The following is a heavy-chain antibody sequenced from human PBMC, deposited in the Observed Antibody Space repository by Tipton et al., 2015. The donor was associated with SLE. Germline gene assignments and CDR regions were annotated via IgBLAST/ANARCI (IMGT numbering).Heavy chain of an antibody. CDR1: GFTFSSYA. CDR2: ISGGSTFR. V-gene: IGHV3-23*01. Sequence: SLRLSCSASGFTFSSYAMSWVRQAPGKGLEWVSTISGGSTFRNYADAVKGRFTISRDDSTNTVYLQMNSLRAEDTAVYFCARGPSDSWYPSVGLEYWGQGILVTVSS. D-gene: IGHD1-26*01. J-gene: IGHJ4*02. CDR3: ARGPSDSWYPSVGLEY.